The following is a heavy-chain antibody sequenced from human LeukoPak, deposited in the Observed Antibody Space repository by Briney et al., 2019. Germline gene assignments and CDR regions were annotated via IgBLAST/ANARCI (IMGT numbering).Heavy chain of an antibody. V-gene: IGHV3-7*01. J-gene: IGHJ3*01. CDR1: GFTFSSCW. CDR2: IKTDGSQI. Sequence: GGSLRLSCVASGFTFSSCWMTWVRQAPGKGLEWVANIKTDGSQIYYVDSVKGRFTISRDNAKNSLYLQMNSLRAEDTAVYYCARDSVGPFRRSPTNAFDVWGQGTMVTVSS. CDR3: ARDSVGPFRRSPTNAFDV. D-gene: IGHD4-23*01.